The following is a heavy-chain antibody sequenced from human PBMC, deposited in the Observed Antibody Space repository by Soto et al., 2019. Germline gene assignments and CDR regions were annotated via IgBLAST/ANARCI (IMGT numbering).Heavy chain of an antibody. V-gene: IGHV5-51*01. J-gene: IGHJ3*02. D-gene: IGHD6-13*01. Sequence: GESLKISCKGSGYSFTSYWIGWVRQMPGKGLEWMGIIYPGDSDTRYSPSFQGQVTISADKSISTAYLQWSSLQASDTAMDYCARVPGWEQLVPSTSAFDIWGQGTMVTVSS. CDR2: IYPGDSDT. CDR1: GYSFTSYW. CDR3: ARVPGWEQLVPSTSAFDI.